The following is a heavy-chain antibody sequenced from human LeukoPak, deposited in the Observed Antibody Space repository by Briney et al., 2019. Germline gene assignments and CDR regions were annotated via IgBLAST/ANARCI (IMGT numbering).Heavy chain of an antibody. CDR1: GFTFSSYG. J-gene: IGHJ4*02. CDR2: IWYDGSNK. V-gene: IGHV3-33*06. CDR3: ANSGPH. Sequence: GGSLRLSCAASGFTFSSYGMHWVRQAPGKGLEWVAVIWYDGSNKYYTDSVKGRFTISRDNSKNTLYLQMNSLRAEDTALYYCANSGPHWGQGTLVTVSS.